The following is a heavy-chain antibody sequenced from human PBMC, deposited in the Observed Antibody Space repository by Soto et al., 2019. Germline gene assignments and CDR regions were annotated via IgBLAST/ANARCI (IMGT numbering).Heavy chain of an antibody. J-gene: IGHJ4*02. CDR3: ARGAIYNWNDGFDY. Sequence: GGSLRLSCAASGFTFSSYDMHWVRQATGKGLEWVSAIGTAGDTYYPGSVKGRFTISRENAKNSLYLQMNSLRAEDTPVYYCARGAIYNWNDGFDYWGQGTLVTVSS. CDR1: GFTFSSYD. V-gene: IGHV3-13*01. D-gene: IGHD1-1*01. CDR2: IGTAGDT.